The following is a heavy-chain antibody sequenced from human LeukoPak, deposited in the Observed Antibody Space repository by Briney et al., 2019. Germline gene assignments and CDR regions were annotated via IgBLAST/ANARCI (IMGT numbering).Heavy chain of an antibody. CDR1: GGTFSSYA. CDR2: IIPIFGTA. D-gene: IGHD3-22*01. CDR3: ARDHGNYYDSSGYYYYYGMDV. J-gene: IGHJ6*02. V-gene: IGHV1-69*05. Sequence: GASVKVSCKASGGTFSSYAISWVRQAPGQGLEWMGGIIPIFGTANYAQKLQGRVTMTTDTSTSTAYMELRSLRSDDTAVYYCARDHGNYYDSSGYYYYYGMDVWGQGTTVTVSS.